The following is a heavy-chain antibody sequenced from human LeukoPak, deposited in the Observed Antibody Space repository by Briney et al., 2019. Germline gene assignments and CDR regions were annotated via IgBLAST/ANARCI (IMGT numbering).Heavy chain of an antibody. J-gene: IGHJ4*02. Sequence: PGRSLRLSCAASGFTFRSYAMHWVRQAPGKGLEGVAVIWYDGSNKYYADSTKGRVTISRDNCTNTLYRHMNSLPDEDTAVYDCASGYSGSYSVLDYWGQGTLVTVSS. D-gene: IGHD1-26*01. V-gene: IGHV3-33*02. CDR3: ASGYSGSYSVLDY. CDR2: IWYDGSNK. CDR1: GFTFRSYA.